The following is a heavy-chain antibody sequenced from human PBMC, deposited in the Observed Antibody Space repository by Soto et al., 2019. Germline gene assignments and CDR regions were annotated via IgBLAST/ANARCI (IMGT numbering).Heavy chain of an antibody. CDR3: ARVSGNASNTYGMDV. V-gene: IGHV1-69*13. CDR2: IIPIFGTA. Sequence: SVKVSCKASGGTFSSYAISWLRQAPGQGLEWMGGIIPIFGTANYAQKFQGRVTITADESTSTAYMELSSLRSEDTAVYYCARVSGNASNTYGMDVWGQGTTVTVS. CDR1: GGTFSSYA. J-gene: IGHJ6*02.